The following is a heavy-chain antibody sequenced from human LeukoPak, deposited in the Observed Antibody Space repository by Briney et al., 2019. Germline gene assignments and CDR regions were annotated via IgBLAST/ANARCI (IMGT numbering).Heavy chain of an antibody. CDR3: ARPRSIVGAPNPFDY. CDR1: GYSFTSSW. Sequence: GESLKISCKGSGYSFTSSWIGWVRQMPGKGLKWMEIIYPGDSDTRYSPSFQGQVTISADKSISTAYLQWSSLKASDTAMYYCARPRSIVGAPNPFDYWGQGTLVTVSS. J-gene: IGHJ4*02. CDR2: IYPGDSDT. D-gene: IGHD1-26*01. V-gene: IGHV5-51*01.